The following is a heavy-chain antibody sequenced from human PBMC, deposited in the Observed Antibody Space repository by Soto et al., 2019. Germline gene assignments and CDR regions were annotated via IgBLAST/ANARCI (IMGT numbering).Heavy chain of an antibody. J-gene: IGHJ5*02. CDR3: ARKVVVAATDWFDP. V-gene: IGHV4-39*01. Sequence: SETLSLTCTVSGGSISSSSYYWGWIRQPPGKGLEWIGSIYYSGSTYYNPSLKRRVTISVDTSKNQFSLKLSSVTAADTAVYYCARKVVVAATDWFDPWGQGTLVTVSS. CDR2: IYYSGST. CDR1: GGSISSSSYY. D-gene: IGHD2-15*01.